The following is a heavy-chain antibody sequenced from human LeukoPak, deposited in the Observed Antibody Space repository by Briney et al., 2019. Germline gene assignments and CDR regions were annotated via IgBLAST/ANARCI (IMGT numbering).Heavy chain of an antibody. D-gene: IGHD4-17*01. V-gene: IGHV4-4*07. J-gene: IGHJ4*02. Sequence: SQTLSLTCSVSGGSVRSYYWSWIRQPAGKGLEWIGRIYPSGTTHYNPSLKSRVSMSVDTSKNHFSLKLTSVTAADTAVYYCADDYGDWGQGTLVTVSS. CDR1: GGSVRSYY. CDR2: IYPSGTT. CDR3: ADDYGD.